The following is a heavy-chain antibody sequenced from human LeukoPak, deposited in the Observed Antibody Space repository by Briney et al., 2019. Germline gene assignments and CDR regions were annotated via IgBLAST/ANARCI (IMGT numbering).Heavy chain of an antibody. CDR3: ARDPDYYDSSGYYSL. V-gene: IGHV4-59*01. J-gene: IGHJ4*02. Sequence: SETLSLTCTVSGGSISSYYWSWIRQPPGKGLEWIGYIYYSGSTNYNPSLKSRVTISVDTSKNQFSLKLSSVTAADTAVYYCARDPDYYDSSGYYSLWGQGTLVTVSS. D-gene: IGHD3-22*01. CDR2: IYYSGST. CDR1: GGSISSYY.